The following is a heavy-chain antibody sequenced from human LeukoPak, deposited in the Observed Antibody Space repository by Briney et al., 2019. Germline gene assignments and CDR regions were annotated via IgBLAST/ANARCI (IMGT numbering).Heavy chain of an antibody. CDR1: GGSISSSNW. CDR2: IYHSGST. Sequence: SSETLSLTCAVSGGSISSSNWWSWVRQPPGKGLEWIGEIYHSGSTNYNPSLKSRVTISVDKSKNQFSLKLSSVTAADTAVYYCARVARDYYGSGSFDYWGQGTLVTVSS. V-gene: IGHV4-4*02. J-gene: IGHJ4*02. CDR3: ARVARDYYGSGSFDY. D-gene: IGHD3-10*01.